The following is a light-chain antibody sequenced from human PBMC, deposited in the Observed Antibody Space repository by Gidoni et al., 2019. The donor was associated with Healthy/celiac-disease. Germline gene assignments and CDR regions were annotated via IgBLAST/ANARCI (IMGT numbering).Light chain of an antibody. CDR3: QQHRT. CDR1: QSVSSSY. Sequence: DIVLTQSPGTLSLSPGERATLSCRASQSVSSSYLAWYQPKPGQAPRLLIYGASSRATGIPDRFSGSGSGTDFTLTISRLEPEDFAVYYCQQHRTFGQGTKVEIK. CDR2: GAS. J-gene: IGKJ1*01. V-gene: IGKV3-20*01.